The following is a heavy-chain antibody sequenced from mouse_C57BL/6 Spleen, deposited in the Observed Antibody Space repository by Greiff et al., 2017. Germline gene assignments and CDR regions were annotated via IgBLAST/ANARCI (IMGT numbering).Heavy chain of an antibody. CDR1: GYTFTSYW. D-gene: IGHD2-2*01. CDR2: INPSNGGT. V-gene: IGHV1-53*01. CDR3: ARSPTMVTTYFDV. Sequence: QVQLQQPGTELVKPGASVKLSCKASGYTFTSYWMHWVKQRPGQGLEWIGNINPSNGGTNYNEKFKSKATLTVDKSSSTAYMQLSSLTSEDSAVYDCARSPTMVTTYFDVWGTGTTVTVSS. J-gene: IGHJ1*03.